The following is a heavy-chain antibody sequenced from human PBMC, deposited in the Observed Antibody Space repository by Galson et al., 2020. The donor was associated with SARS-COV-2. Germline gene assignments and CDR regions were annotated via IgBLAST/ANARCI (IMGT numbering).Heavy chain of an antibody. Sequence: ASETLSLTCTVSGGSISSSSYFWGWIRQPPGKGLEWIGNTYYTGSTYYNPSLKSRVTISVDTSKNQFSLKLSSVTAADTAVFYCARKSDYDAFDIWGHGTMVTVSS. CDR1: GGSISSSSYF. D-gene: IGHD4-17*01. J-gene: IGHJ3*02. V-gene: IGHV4-39*07. CDR2: TYYTGST. CDR3: ARKSDYDAFDI.